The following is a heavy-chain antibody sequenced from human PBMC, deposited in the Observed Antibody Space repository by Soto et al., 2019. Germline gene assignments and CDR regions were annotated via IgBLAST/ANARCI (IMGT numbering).Heavy chain of an antibody. Sequence: SETLSLTCTVSGGSISSYYWNWIRQPPGKGLEWIGYIYYSGSTNYNPSLKSRVTISVDTSKNQFSLKLSSVTAADTAVYYCARTEGVGANNWFDPWGQGTLVTVLL. D-gene: IGHD1-26*01. CDR1: GGSISSYY. V-gene: IGHV4-59*01. J-gene: IGHJ5*02. CDR3: ARTEGVGANNWFDP. CDR2: IYYSGST.